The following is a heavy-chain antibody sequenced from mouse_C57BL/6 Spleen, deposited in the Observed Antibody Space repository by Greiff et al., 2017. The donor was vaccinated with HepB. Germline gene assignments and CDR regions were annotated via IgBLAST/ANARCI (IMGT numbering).Heavy chain of an antibody. D-gene: IGHD3-2*02. CDR2: IYPRSGNT. J-gene: IGHJ4*01. CDR1: GYTFTSYG. Sequence: VKLMESGAELARPGASVKLSCKASGYTFTSYGISWVKQRTGQGLEWIGEIYPRSGNTYYNEKFKGKATLTADKSSSTAYMELRSLTSEDSAVYFCASGEAQATYAMDYWGQGTSVTVSS. CDR3: ASGEAQATYAMDY. V-gene: IGHV1-81*01.